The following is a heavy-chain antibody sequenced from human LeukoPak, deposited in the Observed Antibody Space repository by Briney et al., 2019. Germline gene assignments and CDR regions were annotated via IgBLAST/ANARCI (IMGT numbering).Heavy chain of an antibody. J-gene: IGHJ4*02. CDR3: ARDLLARGIFAY. V-gene: IGHV3-48*01. CDR1: GYDFSDYS. CDR2: ISSSSGNI. D-gene: IGHD3-16*01. Sequence: GSLRLSCVASGYDFSDYSINWVRQAPGKGLQWVSYISSSSGNIYYADSVKGRFTISRDNAKNSLYLQMHGLRAEDTAVYYCARDLLARGIFAYWGQGTLVTVSS.